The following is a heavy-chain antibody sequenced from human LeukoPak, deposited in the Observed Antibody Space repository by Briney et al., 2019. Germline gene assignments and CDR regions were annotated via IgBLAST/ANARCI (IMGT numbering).Heavy chain of an antibody. V-gene: IGHV1-2*02. Sequence: ASVKVSCKASGYTFTGYYMHWVRQAPGQGLEWMGWINPNSGGTNYAQKFQGRVTMTRDTSISTAYMELSRLRSDDTAVYYCARGSPRMITFVGVIVTLSFDYWGQGTLVTVSS. CDR3: ARGSPRMITFVGVIVTLSFDY. CDR1: GYTFTGYY. CDR2: INPNSGGT. D-gene: IGHD3-16*02. J-gene: IGHJ4*02.